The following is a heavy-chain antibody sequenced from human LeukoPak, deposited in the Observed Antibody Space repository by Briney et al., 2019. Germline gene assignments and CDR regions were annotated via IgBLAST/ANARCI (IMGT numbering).Heavy chain of an antibody. CDR1: GGSISSYY. V-gene: IGHV4-59*01. D-gene: IGHD6-13*01. Sequence: KPSETLSLTCTVSGGSISSYYWSWIRQPPGKGLEWIGYIYYSGSTNYNPSLKSRVTISVDTSKNQFSLKLSSVTAADTAVYYCARYAAAGTDYYYYMDVWGKGTTVTVSS. CDR2: IYYSGST. J-gene: IGHJ6*03. CDR3: ARYAAAGTDYYYYMDV.